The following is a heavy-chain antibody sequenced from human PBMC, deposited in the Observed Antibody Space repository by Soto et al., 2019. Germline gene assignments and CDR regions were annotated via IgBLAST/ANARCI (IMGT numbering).Heavy chain of an antibody. Sequence: ASVKVSCKASGYTFTSYAMHWVRQAPGQRLEWMGWINAGNGNTKYSQKFQGRVTITRDTAVYYCITNGDRVSDSLGHHWDDAFDIWGLGTMVTVSS. CDR2: INAGNGNT. CDR3: AFDI. D-gene: IGHD2-15*01. CDR1: GYTFTSYA. J-gene: IGHJ3*02. V-gene: IGHV1-3*01.